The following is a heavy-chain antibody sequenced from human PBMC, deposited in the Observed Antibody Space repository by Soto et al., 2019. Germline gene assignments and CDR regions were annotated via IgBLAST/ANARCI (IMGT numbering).Heavy chain of an antibody. J-gene: IGHJ1*01. CDR3: ARDRLESGYQEYFQH. CDR2: IYRGGST. D-gene: IGHD3-22*01. V-gene: IGHV3-53*01. CDR1: GFTVRSNY. Sequence: EVQLVESGGGLIQPGGSLRLSCAASGFTVRSNYMSWVRQAPGTGLEWVSLIYRGGSTYYADSVKGRFTISTDNSKNTLYLQMNSLRAEDTAVYYCARDRLESGYQEYFQHWGQGTLVTVSS.